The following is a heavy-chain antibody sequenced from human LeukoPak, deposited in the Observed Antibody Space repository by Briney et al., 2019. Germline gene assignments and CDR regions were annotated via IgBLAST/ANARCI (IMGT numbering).Heavy chain of an antibody. CDR1: GGSFSGYY. J-gene: IGHJ5*01. Sequence: SETLSLTCAVYGGSFSGYYWSWIRQPPGKGLEWIGEINHSGSTNYNLSLKSRVTISVDTSKNQFSLKLSSVTAADTAVYYCARGSPKHDSWGQGTLVTVSS. V-gene: IGHV4-34*01. CDR3: ARGSPKHDS. CDR2: INHSGST.